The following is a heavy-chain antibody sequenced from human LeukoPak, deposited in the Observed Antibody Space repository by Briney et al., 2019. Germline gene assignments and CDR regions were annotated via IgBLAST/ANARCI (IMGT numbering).Heavy chain of an antibody. V-gene: IGHV3-23*01. J-gene: IGHJ4*02. D-gene: IGHD2-2*01. CDR1: GFTFSSYA. Sequence: GGSLRLSCAASGFTFSSYAMSWVRQAPGKGLEWVSSISGSGSSTYYADSVKGRFTISRANSKNTLFLQMNSMRAEDAAVYYCAKGLGYCGSSTCYLDYWGQGTLVTVSS. CDR3: AKGLGYCGSSTCYLDY. CDR2: ISGSGSST.